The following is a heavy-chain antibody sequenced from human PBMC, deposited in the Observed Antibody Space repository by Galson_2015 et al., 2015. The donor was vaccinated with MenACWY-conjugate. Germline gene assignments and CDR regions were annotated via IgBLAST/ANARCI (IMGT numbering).Heavy chain of an antibody. V-gene: IGHV6-1*01. CDR2: TYYRSKWYN. D-gene: IGHD1-14*01. J-gene: IGHJ3*01. CDR1: GDSVSSNNAA. Sequence: CAISGDSVSSNNAAWNWIRQSPSRGLEWLGRTYYRSKWYNDYAVSVKGRITIKADTYKHQFSLQMDSVTPEDTAVYYCARQTVGTTHALDFWGQGTMVTVSS. CDR3: ARQTVGTTHALDF.